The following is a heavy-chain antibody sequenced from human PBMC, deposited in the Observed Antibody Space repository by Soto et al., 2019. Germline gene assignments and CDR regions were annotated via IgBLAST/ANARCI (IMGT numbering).Heavy chain of an antibody. V-gene: IGHV4-30-4*01. CDR1: VCSINSGDYY. D-gene: IGHD4-4*01. Sequence: PSSTXSLTCTFSVCSINSGDYYLSWIRQPPGKVLEWIGYIYYSGSTYYNPSLKSRVTISVDPSKNQFSMKLSSVTAADTAVYYCDSNYSNYGRNWLEPWGQGTLVNV. CDR3: DSNYSNYGRNWLEP. CDR2: IYYSGST. J-gene: IGHJ5*02.